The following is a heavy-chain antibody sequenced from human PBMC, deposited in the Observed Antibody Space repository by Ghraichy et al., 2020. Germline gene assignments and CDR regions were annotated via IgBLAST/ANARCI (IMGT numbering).Heavy chain of an antibody. CDR2: ITSSRGYA. CDR3: AKDAGLRTGTTTYDYNGMDV. CDR1: GFTFSTSN. D-gene: IGHD1/OR15-1a*01. V-gene: IGHV3-21*01. Sequence: GGSLRLSCATSGFTFSTSNMNWVRQAPGKGLEWVSSITSSRGYAYYADSVEGRFSISRDNARNSLYLQMNSLRVEDTAVYYCAKDAGLRTGTTTYDYNGMDVWGRGTTVTVSS. J-gene: IGHJ6*02.